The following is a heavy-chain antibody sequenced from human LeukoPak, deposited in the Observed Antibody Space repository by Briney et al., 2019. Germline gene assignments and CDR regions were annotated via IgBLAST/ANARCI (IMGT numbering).Heavy chain of an antibody. Sequence: SETLSLTCTVAGGSISSGSYYWSWIRQPAGKGLEWIGRIYTSGSTNYDPSLKSRVTISVDTSKNQFSLKLSSVTAADTAVYYCAREVGTYYGSGSYYRGGWFDPWGQGTLVTVSS. CDR3: AREVGTYYGSGSYYRGGWFDP. D-gene: IGHD3-10*01. J-gene: IGHJ5*02. V-gene: IGHV4-61*02. CDR2: IYTSGST. CDR1: GGSISSGSYY.